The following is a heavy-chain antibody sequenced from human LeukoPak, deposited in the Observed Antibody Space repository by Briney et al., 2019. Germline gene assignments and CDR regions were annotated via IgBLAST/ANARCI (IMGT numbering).Heavy chain of an antibody. CDR1: GYSLTSYW. Sequence: GESLKISCKGSGYSLTSYWIGWVRQMPGKGLEWMGILYPADSDTRYSPSFQGQVTISVDKSISTAYLQWSSLRASDTAMYYCARLGGSYSYYYYGMDVWGQGTTVTVSS. J-gene: IGHJ6*02. CDR3: ARLGGSYSYYYYGMDV. V-gene: IGHV5-51*01. CDR2: LYPADSDT. D-gene: IGHD1-26*01.